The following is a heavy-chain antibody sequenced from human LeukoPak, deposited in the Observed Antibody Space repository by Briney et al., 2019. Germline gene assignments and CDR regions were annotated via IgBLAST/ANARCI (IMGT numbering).Heavy chain of an antibody. Sequence: PSETLSLTCTVSGASVTDYYWSWIRQPPEKGLEWVGYAHYSGSTNYNPSLKSRVTISVDTSKNQFSLKLSSVTAADTAVYYCARGGGFTIFGARKANWFDPWGQGTLVTVSS. CDR3: ARGGGFTIFGARKANWFDP. D-gene: IGHD3-3*01. V-gene: IGHV4-59*02. CDR1: GASVTDYY. CDR2: AHYSGST. J-gene: IGHJ5*02.